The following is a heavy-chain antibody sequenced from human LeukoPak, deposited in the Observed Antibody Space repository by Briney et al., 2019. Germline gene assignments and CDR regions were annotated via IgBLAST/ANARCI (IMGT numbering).Heavy chain of an antibody. D-gene: IGHD2-15*01. V-gene: IGHV3-21*01. Sequence: PGGSLRLSCEASGFIFGPYTMHWGRQAPGKGLEWVSSIGSSETHINYADSVRGRFSISRDNTKNSLFLQMNSLRAEDTAVYYCARDPMSRLHSKGVFDSWGPGTLVTVSS. CDR3: ARDPMSRLHSKGVFDS. J-gene: IGHJ4*02. CDR2: IGSSETHI. CDR1: GFIFGPYT.